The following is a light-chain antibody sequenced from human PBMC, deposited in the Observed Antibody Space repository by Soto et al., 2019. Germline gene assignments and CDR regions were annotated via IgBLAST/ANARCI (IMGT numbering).Light chain of an antibody. CDR3: QQYDNLPFT. CDR1: QDIAIY. J-gene: IGKJ5*01. Sequence: IQLTQSPSSLSASVGDRVTMTCRASQDIAIYLAWYQQKPGEAPKLLIYAASTLYGGVPSRFSGSGSGTDFTFTISSLQPEDIATYYCQQYDNLPFTFGQGTRLEI. CDR2: AAS. V-gene: IGKV1-33*01.